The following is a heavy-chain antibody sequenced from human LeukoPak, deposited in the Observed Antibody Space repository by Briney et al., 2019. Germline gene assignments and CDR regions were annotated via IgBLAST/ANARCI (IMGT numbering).Heavy chain of an antibody. CDR3: ARDHDLLWFGELYIWGSYGMDV. D-gene: IGHD3-10*01. V-gene: IGHV7-4-1*02. CDR2: INTNTGNP. Sequence: ASVTVSCKASGYTFTSYAMNWVRQAPGQGLEWMGWINTNTGNPTYAQGFTGRFVFSLDTSVSTAYLQISSLKAEDTAVYYCARDHDLLWFGELYIWGSYGMDVWGQGTTVTVSS. CDR1: GYTFTSYA. J-gene: IGHJ6*02.